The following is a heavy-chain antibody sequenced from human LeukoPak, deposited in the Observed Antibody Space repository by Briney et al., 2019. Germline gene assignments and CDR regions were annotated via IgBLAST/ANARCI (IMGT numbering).Heavy chain of an antibody. J-gene: IGHJ6*02. D-gene: IGHD6-13*01. CDR1: GFTFSSYA. CDR2: ISGSGGST. CDR3: AKDSTSSSWFDYYYYGMDV. Sequence: GGSLRLSCAVSGFTFSSYAMSWVRQAPGKGLEWVSAISGSGGSTYYADSVKGRFTISRDNSKNTLYLQMNSLRAEDTAVYYCAKDSTSSSWFDYYYYGMDVWGQGTTVTVSS. V-gene: IGHV3-23*01.